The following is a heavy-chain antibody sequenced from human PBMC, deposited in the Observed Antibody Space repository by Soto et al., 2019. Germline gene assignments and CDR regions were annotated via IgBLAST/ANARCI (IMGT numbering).Heavy chain of an antibody. Sequence: SGPTLVNPTETLTLTCTFSGFSLTTSGMRVSWLRQPPGKALEWLARIDWDDDKFYSTSLKTRLTISKDTSKNQVVLTMTNMDPVDTATYYCARGSGSYYGPFDHWGQGTLVTVSS. D-gene: IGHD1-26*01. J-gene: IGHJ4*02. CDR2: IDWDDDK. CDR3: ARGSGSYYGPFDH. CDR1: GFSLTTSGMR. V-gene: IGHV2-70*04.